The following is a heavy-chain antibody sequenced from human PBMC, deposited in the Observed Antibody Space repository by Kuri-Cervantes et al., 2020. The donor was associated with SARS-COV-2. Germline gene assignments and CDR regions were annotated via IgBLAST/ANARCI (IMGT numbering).Heavy chain of an antibody. Sequence: GSLRLSCTVSGVAISSSSYYWGWIRQPPGKGLEWIGSIYYSGSTYYNPSLKSRVTISVDTSKNQFSLKLSSVTAADTAVYYCARSRGYCSSTSCFYYYGMDVWGQGTTVTVSS. D-gene: IGHD2-2*01. CDR2: IYYSGST. V-gene: IGHV4-39*01. CDR1: GVAISSSSYY. J-gene: IGHJ6*02. CDR3: ARSRGYCSSTSCFYYYGMDV.